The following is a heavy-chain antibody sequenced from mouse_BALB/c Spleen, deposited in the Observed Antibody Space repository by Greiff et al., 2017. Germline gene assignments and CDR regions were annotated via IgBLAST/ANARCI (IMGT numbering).Heavy chain of an antibody. D-gene: IGHD2-3*01. CDR1: GYTFTSYW. V-gene: IGHV1-87*01. CDR2: IYPGDGDT. J-gene: IGHJ2*01. Sequence: VQLQESGAELARPGASVKLSCKASGYTFTSYWMQWVKQRPGQGLEWIGAIYPGDGDTRYTQKFKGKATLTADKSSSTAYMQLSSLASEDSAVYYCARSNDYLDYWGQGTTLTVSS. CDR3: ARSNDYLDY.